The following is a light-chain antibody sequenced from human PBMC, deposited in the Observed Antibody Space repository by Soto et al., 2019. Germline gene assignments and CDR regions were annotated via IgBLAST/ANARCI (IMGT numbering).Light chain of an antibody. CDR2: EVT. CDR1: SSDVGGYNY. V-gene: IGLV2-8*01. Sequence: QSALTQPPSASGSPGQSVTISCTGTSSDVGGYNYVSWYQQYPGRAPKLMIYEVTKRPAGVPDRFSGSKSGNTASLTVPGLQAEDEAEYYCSSYAASNNFYFVFGGGTKLTVL. J-gene: IGLJ3*02. CDR3: SSYAASNNFYFV.